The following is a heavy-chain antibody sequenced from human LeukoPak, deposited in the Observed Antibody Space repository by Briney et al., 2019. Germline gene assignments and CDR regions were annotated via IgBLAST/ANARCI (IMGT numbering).Heavy chain of an antibody. D-gene: IGHD6-19*01. CDR1: GFTFSSCA. CDR2: ISSSSSYI. CDR3: AREGYSSDPDAFDI. J-gene: IGHJ3*02. V-gene: IGHV3-21*01. Sequence: PGGSLRLSCAASGFTFSSCAMSWVRQAPGKGLEWVSSISSSSSYIYYADSVKGRFTISRDNAKNSLYLQMNSLRAEDTAVYYCAREGYSSDPDAFDIWGQGTMVTVSS.